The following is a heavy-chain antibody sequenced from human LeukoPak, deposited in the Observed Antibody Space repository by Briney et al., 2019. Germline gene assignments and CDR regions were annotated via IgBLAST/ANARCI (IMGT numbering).Heavy chain of an antibody. CDR2: ISGGSGST. V-gene: IGHV3-23*01. D-gene: IGHD2-2*01. Sequence: QPGGSLRLSCAASGFTFSSYAMSWVRQAPGKGLAWVSTISGGSGSTYCADSVKGRFTISRDSSKNTLYLQMNSLRPDDTAVYYCARDQGYCTRTGCSAVGGYFDYWGQGTLVTVSS. CDR3: ARDQGYCTRTGCSAVGGYFDY. CDR1: GFTFSSYA. J-gene: IGHJ4*02.